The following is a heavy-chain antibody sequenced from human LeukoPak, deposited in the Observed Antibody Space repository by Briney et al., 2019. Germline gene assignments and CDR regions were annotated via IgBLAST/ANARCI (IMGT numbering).Heavy chain of an antibody. CDR3: ARWGGVQFDS. D-gene: IGHD2-8*01. V-gene: IGHV1-2*02. J-gene: IGHJ5*01. Sequence: ASVKVSCKASGYTFTAYYIHWLRQAPGQGLEWMGWINPNSGATKYAQEFQDRVTVTRDTSVGTAYMELTSLTSDDTAVYYCARWGGVQFDSWGQGTLVTVSS. CDR2: INPNSGAT. CDR1: GYTFTAYY.